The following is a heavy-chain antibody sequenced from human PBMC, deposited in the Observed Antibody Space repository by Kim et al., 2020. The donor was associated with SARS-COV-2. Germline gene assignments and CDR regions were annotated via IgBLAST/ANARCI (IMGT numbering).Heavy chain of an antibody. J-gene: IGHJ4*02. CDR2: ISSSSSYI. Sequence: GSLRLSCAASGFTFSSYSMNWVRQAPGKGLEWVSSISSSSSYIYYADSVKGRFTISRDNAKNSLYLQMNSLRAEDTAVYYCARDLVWFGELLYPNFDYWGQGTLVTVSS. V-gene: IGHV3-21*01. D-gene: IGHD3-10*01. CDR3: ARDLVWFGELLYPNFDY. CDR1: GFTFSSYS.